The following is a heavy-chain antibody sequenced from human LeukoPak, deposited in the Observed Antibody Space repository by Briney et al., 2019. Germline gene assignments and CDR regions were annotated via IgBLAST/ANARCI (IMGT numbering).Heavy chain of an antibody. CDR1: GFTFSNYW. V-gene: IGHV3-7*03. CDR3: ARVARAFDY. CDR2: IKQDGSEK. J-gene: IGHJ4*02. Sequence: PGRSLRLSCAASGFTFSNYWMTWVRQAPGKGLEWVASIKQDGSEKYYVDSVKGRFTISRDNAKKSLYLQMNSLRAEDAATYYCARVARAFDYWGQGTLVTVSS.